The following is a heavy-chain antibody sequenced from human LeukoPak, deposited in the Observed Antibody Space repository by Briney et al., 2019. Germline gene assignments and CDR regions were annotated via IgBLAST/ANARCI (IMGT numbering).Heavy chain of an antibody. Sequence: ASVKVSCKASGYTFTSCGISWVRQAPGQGLEWMGWISAYNGNTDYAQNLQGRVTMTTDTSTSTAYMELRSLTSDDTAVYYCARKGYYDRSGYYSSYYTMDVWGQGTTVTVSS. D-gene: IGHD3-22*01. CDR2: ISAYNGNT. J-gene: IGHJ6*02. CDR1: GYTFTSCG. CDR3: ARKGYYDRSGYYSSYYTMDV. V-gene: IGHV1-18*01.